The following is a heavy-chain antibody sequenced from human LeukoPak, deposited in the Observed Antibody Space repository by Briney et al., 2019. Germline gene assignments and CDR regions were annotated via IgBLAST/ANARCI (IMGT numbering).Heavy chain of an antibody. J-gene: IGHJ6*02. CDR1: GGSISSGGYS. CDR3: ATTREYYYYYGMDV. D-gene: IGHD5-24*01. Sequence: PSQTLSLTCAVSGGSISSGGYSWIWIRQPLGKGLEWIGYIYHSGSTYYNPSLKSRVTISVDRSKNQFSLKLSSVTAADTAVYYCATTREYYYYYGMDVWGQGTTVTVSS. V-gene: IGHV4-30-2*01. CDR2: IYHSGST.